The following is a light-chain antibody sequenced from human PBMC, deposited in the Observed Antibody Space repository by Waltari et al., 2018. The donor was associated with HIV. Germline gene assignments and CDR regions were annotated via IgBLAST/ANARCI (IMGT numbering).Light chain of an antibody. CDR2: EVS. CDR1: SSDVGGYNY. V-gene: IGLV2-8*01. CDR3: SSCAGSNNGV. Sequence: QSALTQPPPASGSPGQSVTISCTGTSSDVGGYNYVSWYQQHPGKAPKLMIYEVSKRPSGVPDRFSGSKSGYTASLTVSGLQAEDEADYYCSSCAGSNNGVFGGGTKLTFL. J-gene: IGLJ3*02.